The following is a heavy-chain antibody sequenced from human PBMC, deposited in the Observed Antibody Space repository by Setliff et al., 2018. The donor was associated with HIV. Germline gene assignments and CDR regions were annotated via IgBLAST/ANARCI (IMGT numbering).Heavy chain of an antibody. D-gene: IGHD3-3*01. CDR1: GGTFSSYA. CDR3: AREGLSITIFGVVTLYYMDV. J-gene: IGHJ6*03. Sequence: GASVKVSCKASGGTFSSYAISWVRQAPGQGLEWMGGIIPILGIANYAQKFQGRVTITTDESTSTAYMELSSLRSEDTAVYYCAREGLSITIFGVVTLYYMDVWGKGTTVTVSS. CDR2: IIPILGIA. V-gene: IGHV1-69*10.